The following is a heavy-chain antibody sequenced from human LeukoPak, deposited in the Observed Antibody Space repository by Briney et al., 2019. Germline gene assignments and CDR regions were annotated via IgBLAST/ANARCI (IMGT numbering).Heavy chain of an antibody. V-gene: IGHV1-69*04. CDR1: GGTFSSYA. Sequence: SVKVSCKASGGTFSSYAISWVRQAPGQGLEWMGRIIPILGIANYAQKFQGRVTITADKSTSTAYMELSSLRSEDAAVYYCARGSVTVTTYVDYWGQGTLVTVSS. J-gene: IGHJ4*02. D-gene: IGHD4-17*01. CDR2: IIPILGIA. CDR3: ARGSVTVTTYVDY.